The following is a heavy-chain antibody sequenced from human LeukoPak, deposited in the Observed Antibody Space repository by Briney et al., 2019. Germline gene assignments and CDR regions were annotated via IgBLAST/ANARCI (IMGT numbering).Heavy chain of an antibody. D-gene: IGHD1-7*01. CDR3: AKGRDNWNYGRAFDI. J-gene: IGHJ3*02. CDR1: GFTFSSYD. CDR2: ISGSGGSR. V-gene: IGHV3-23*01. Sequence: GGSLRLSCAASGFTFSSYDMNWVRQAPGKGLEWVSAISGSGGSRYYADSVKGRFTISRDNSKNTLYLQMNSLRAEDTAVYYCAKGRDNWNYGRAFDIWGQGTVVTVSS.